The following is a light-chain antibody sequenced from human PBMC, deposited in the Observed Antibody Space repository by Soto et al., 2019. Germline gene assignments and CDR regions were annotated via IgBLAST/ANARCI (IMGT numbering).Light chain of an antibody. J-gene: IGLJ1*01. CDR3: CSYAGSYTLI. V-gene: IGLV2-11*01. Sequence: QSVLTQPRSVSVSPGHSVTISCTGTSSDVGGYNYVSWYQQHPGKAPKLMIYDVSKRPSGVPDRFSGSKSGNTASLTISGLQAEDEADYYCCSYAGSYTLIFGTGTKVTVL. CDR1: SSDVGGYNY. CDR2: DVS.